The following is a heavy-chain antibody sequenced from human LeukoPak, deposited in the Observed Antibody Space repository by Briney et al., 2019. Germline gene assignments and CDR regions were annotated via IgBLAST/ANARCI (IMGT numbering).Heavy chain of an antibody. J-gene: IGHJ4*02. Sequence: ASVKVSCQASGYTFTGYYIHWVRQAPGQGLEWMGRINPNSGGTNYAQKFQGRVTMTRDTSISTAYMELSRLRSDDTAVYYCARDPVAGEFDYWGQGTLVTVSS. CDR3: ARDPVAGEFDY. CDR2: INPNSGGT. CDR1: GYTFTGYY. V-gene: IGHV1-2*06. D-gene: IGHD6-19*01.